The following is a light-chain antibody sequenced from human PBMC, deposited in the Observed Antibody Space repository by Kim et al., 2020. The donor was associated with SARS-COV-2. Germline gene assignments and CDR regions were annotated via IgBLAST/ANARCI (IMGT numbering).Light chain of an antibody. Sequence: ENVLMQSPGTLSLSPGERATLSCRASQSVSSNFLAWYQQKGGQAPRLLIYSASSRASGIPDRLSGSGSGTDFTLTISTLEPEDFAVYYCQQYGTSPETFGQGTKVDIK. J-gene: IGKJ1*01. V-gene: IGKV3-20*01. CDR3: QQYGTSPET. CDR2: SAS. CDR1: QSVSSNF.